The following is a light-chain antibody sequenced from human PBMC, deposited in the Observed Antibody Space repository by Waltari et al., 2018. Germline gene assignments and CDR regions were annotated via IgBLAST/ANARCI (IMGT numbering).Light chain of an antibody. J-gene: IGKJ4*01. CDR3: QQRSSWPLT. V-gene: IGKV3-11*01. CDR1: QSFSSS. CDR2: DSS. Sequence: EIVLTQSPATLSLSSGNSAPLPCRASQSFSSSLAGYQQRPGQAPRLLIYDSSNRATGIPARFSGSGSGTDFTLTISSLEPEDVAVDYCQQRSSWPLTFGGGTKVEVK.